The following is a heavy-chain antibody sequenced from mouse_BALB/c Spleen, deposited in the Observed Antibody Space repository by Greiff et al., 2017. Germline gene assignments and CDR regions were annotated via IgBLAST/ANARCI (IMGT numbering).Heavy chain of an antibody. V-gene: IGHV7-3*02. D-gene: IGHD2-14*01. CDR3: ARVYRSYAMDY. CDR1: GFTFTDYY. J-gene: IGHJ4*01. Sequence: EGQVVESGGGLVQPGGSLRLSCATSGFTFTDYYMSWVRQPPGKALEWLGFIRNKANGYTSEYSASVKGRFTISRDNSQSILYLQMNTLRAEDSATYYCARVYRSYAMDYWGQGTSVTVSS. CDR2: IRNKANGYTS.